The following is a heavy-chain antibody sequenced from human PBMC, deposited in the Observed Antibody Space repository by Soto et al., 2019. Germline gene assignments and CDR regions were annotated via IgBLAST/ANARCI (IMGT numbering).Heavy chain of an antibody. CDR2: ISAYNGNT. D-gene: IGHD3-22*01. J-gene: IGHJ4*02. CDR3: ARRYYYDSSGLYYFDY. V-gene: IGHV1-18*01. Sequence: GASVKVSCKASGYTFTSYGISWVRQAPGQGLEWMGWISAYNGNTNYAQKLQGRVTMTTDTSTSTAYMELRSLRSDDTAVYYCARRYYYDSSGLYYFDYWGQGTLVTVSS. CDR1: GYTFTSYG.